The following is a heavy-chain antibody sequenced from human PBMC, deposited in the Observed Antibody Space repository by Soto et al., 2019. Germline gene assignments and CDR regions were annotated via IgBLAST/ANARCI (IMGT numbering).Heavy chain of an antibody. CDR1: GGSISTYY. J-gene: IGHJ4*02. Sequence: SETLSLTCTVSGGSISTYYWSWIRQPAGKGLEWIGRIDTSGSTNYNPSLKSRVTISVDTSKNQFSLKLSFVTAADTAVYYCASGRRAFNSSWFDYWGQGTLVTVSS. V-gene: IGHV4-4*07. CDR3: ASGRRAFNSSWFDY. CDR2: IDTSGST. D-gene: IGHD6-13*01.